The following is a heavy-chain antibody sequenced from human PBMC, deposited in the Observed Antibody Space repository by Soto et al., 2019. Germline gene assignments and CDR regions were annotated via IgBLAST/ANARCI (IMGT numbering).Heavy chain of an antibody. CDR3: AKAMSTPSRPRNYFDY. CDR1: GFTFSNFA. CDR2: ISGGGGTT. V-gene: IGHV3-23*01. J-gene: IGHJ4*02. Sequence: EVQLLESGGDLVQPGGSLRLSCAASGFTFSNFAMSWVRQAPGKGLEWVSVISGGGGTTYYADSVKGRFTISRDNSKNTLYLQMDSLIAEDTALYYCAKAMSTPSRPRNYFDYWGQGTLVTVSS. D-gene: IGHD6-6*01.